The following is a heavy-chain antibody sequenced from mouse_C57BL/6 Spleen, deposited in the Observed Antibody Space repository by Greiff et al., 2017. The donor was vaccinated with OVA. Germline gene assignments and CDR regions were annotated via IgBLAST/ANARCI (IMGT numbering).Heavy chain of an antibody. CDR2: IDPEDGDT. D-gene: IGHD2-1*01. Sequence: EVKLMESGAELVRPGASVKLSCTASGFNIKDYYMHWVKQRPVQGLEWIGRIDPEDGDTEYAPKFQGKATMTADTSSNTAYLQLSSLTSEDTAVYYCTAMIYYGLFAYWGQGTLVTVSA. CDR3: TAMIYYGLFAY. CDR1: GFNIKDYY. J-gene: IGHJ3*01. V-gene: IGHV14-1*01.